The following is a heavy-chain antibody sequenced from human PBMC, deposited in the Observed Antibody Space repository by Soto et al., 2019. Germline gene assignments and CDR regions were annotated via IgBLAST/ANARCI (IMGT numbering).Heavy chain of an antibody. CDR1: GGAISSGGYY. CDR3: ARDRDYGGNSGDWYFDL. J-gene: IGHJ2*01. CDR2: IYYSGST. D-gene: IGHD4-17*01. V-gene: IGHV4-31*03. Sequence: QVQLQESGPGLVKPSQTLSLTCTVSGGAISSGGYYWSWIRQHPGKGLECIGYIYYSGSTYYNPSLKSRVTISVDPSKNQFSLKLSSVTAADTAVYYCARDRDYGGNSGDWYFDLWGRGPLVTVSS.